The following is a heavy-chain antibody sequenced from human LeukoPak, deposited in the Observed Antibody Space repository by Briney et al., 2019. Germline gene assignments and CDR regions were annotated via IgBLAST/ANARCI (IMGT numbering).Heavy chain of an antibody. Sequence: ASVKVSCKASGYTFTSYYMHWVRQAPGQGLEWMGWINPNSGGTNYAQKFQGRVTMTRDTSISTAYMELSRLRSDDTAVYYCATPILEYSSSSQDYWGQGTLVTVSS. V-gene: IGHV1-2*02. CDR1: GYTFTSYY. D-gene: IGHD6-6*01. CDR3: ATPILEYSSSSQDY. J-gene: IGHJ4*02. CDR2: INPNSGGT.